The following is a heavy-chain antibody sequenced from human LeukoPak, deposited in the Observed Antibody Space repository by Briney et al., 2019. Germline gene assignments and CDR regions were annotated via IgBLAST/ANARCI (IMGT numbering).Heavy chain of an antibody. CDR2: ISGDGGNT. Sequence: GGSLRLSCAASGFTFDDYAMHWVRQAPGKGLEWVSLISGDGGNTYYADSVKGRFTISRDNSKNSLYLQMNSLRTEDTALYYCAKAPSITMVRGVLPPIDYWGQGTLVTVSS. D-gene: IGHD3-10*01. CDR3: AKAPSITMVRGVLPPIDY. J-gene: IGHJ4*02. V-gene: IGHV3-43*02. CDR1: GFTFDDYA.